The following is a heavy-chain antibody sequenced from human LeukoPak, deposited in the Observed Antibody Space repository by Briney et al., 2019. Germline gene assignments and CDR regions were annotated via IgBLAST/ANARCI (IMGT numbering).Heavy chain of an antibody. Sequence: GGSLRLSCAASGFTSSSYSMNWVRQAPGKGLEWVSSISSSSSYIYYADSVKGRFTISRDNAKNSLYLQMNSLRAEDTAVYYCATPGVAARDYWGQGTPVTVSS. CDR2: ISSSSSYI. CDR1: GFTSSSYS. V-gene: IGHV3-21*01. J-gene: IGHJ4*02. D-gene: IGHD6-6*01. CDR3: ATPGVAARDY.